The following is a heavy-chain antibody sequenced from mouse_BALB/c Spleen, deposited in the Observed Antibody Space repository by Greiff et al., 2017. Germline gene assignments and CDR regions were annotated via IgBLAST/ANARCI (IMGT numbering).Heavy chain of an antibody. CDR1: GFTFSSYA. V-gene: IGHV5-6-5*01. CDR2: ISSGGST. CDR3: ARGTGYAMDY. Sequence: EVKVVESGGGLVKPGGSLKLSCAASGFTFSSYAMSWVRQTPEKRLEWVASISSGGSTYYPDSVKGRFTISRDNARNILYLQMSSLRSEDTAMYYCARGTGYAMDYWGQGTSVTVSS. J-gene: IGHJ4*01.